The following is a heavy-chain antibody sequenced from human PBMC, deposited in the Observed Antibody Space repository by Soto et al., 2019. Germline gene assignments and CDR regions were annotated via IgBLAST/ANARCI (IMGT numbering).Heavy chain of an antibody. CDR3: ARDRVIAVAGGAFDM. D-gene: IGHD6-19*01. V-gene: IGHV3-30-3*01. CDR2: ISYDGSNK. J-gene: IGHJ3*02. CDR1: GFTFSSYA. Sequence: GGSLRLSCAASGFTFSSYAMHWVRQAPGKGLEWVAVISYDGSNKYYADSAKGRFTISRDNSKNTLYLQMNSLRAEDTAVYYCARDRVIAVAGGAFDMWGKGTMVTVS.